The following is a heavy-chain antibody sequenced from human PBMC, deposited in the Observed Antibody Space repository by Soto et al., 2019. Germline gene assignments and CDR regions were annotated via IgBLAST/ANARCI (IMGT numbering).Heavy chain of an antibody. CDR2: IKEDGSEK. D-gene: IGHD6-19*01. CDR1: GLTFSSYW. CDR3: ERDMLAGIVDY. V-gene: IGHV3-7*01. Sequence: GGSLRLSCAASGLTFSSYWMSWVRQAPGKGLEWVANIKEDGSEKYYVDSVKGRFTISRDNGKNSLYLQMNSLRAEDTAVYYCERDMLAGIVDYWGQGTLVTVSS. J-gene: IGHJ4*02.